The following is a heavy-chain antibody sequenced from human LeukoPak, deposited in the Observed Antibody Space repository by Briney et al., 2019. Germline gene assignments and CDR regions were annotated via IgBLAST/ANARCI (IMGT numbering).Heavy chain of an antibody. V-gene: IGHV4-38-2*02. D-gene: IGHD2-21*02. CDR2: IYHSGST. J-gene: IGHJ5*02. CDR3: ARGLLSGGNWFDP. CDR1: GYSISSGYY. Sequence: SETLSLTCTVSGYSISSGYYWGWIRQPPGKGLEWIGSIYHSGSTYYNPSLKSRVTISVDTSKNQFSLKLSSVTAADTAVYYCARGLLSGGNWFDPWGQGTLVTVSS.